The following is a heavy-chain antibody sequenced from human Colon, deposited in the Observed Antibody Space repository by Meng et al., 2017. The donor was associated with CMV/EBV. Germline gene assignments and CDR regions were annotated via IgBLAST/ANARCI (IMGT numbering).Heavy chain of an antibody. CDR1: GFTFTNYA. CDR3: ARIYGNSAGHYWHALDV. Sequence: GESLKISCAASGFTFTNYAMTWVRLAPGRGLEAVSSISDSGGRTYYVDSVRGRFTISRDNSKNTLYLQMNSLRAEGTAFYYCARIYGNSAGHYWHALDVWGQGTTVTVSS. J-gene: IGHJ6*02. D-gene: IGHD4-23*01. V-gene: IGHV3-23*01. CDR2: ISDSGGRT.